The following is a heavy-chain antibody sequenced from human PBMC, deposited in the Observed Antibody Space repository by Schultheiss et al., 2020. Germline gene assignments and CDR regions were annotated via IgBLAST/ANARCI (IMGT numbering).Heavy chain of an antibody. CDR2: IYYSGST. CDR1: GGYISSCVYY. J-gene: IGHJ3*02. Sequence: SETLSLTGTVSGGYISSCVYYWSWIRQHPGKGLEWIGYIYYSGSTYYNPSLKSRVTISVDTSKNQFSLKLSSVTAADTAVYYCARHGGSGSYYRRAFDIWGQGTMVTVSS. D-gene: IGHD1-26*01. CDR3: ARHGGSGSYYRRAFDI. V-gene: IGHV4-31*03.